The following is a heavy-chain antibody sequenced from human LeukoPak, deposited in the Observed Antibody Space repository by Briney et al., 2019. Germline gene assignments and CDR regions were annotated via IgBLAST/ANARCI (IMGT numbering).Heavy chain of an antibody. V-gene: IGHV4-4*02. CDR2: IHHSGST. J-gene: IGHJ4*02. D-gene: IGHD4-17*01. CDR1: GGSISSGSW. CDR3: ARGGDYRFDY. Sequence: PSGTLSLTCAVSGGSISSGSWWGWIRQPPGKGLEWIGEIHHSGSTNYNPSLKSRVTLSVDKSKNQLSLRLTSVTAADTAVHYCARGGDYRFDYWGQGTLVTVSS.